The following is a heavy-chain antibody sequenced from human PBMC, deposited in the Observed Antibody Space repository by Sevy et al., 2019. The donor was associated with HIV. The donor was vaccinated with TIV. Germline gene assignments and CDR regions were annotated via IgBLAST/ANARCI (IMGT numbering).Heavy chain of an antibody. CDR3: ARDAAGGTTNSGMDV. Sequence: GPVKVSCKASGYTFTDDYLHWVRQAPGQGLEWMGRIYPNSGGTNYAQKFQGRVTMTRDTSISTAYMELSRLRPDDTAVYFCARDAAGGTTNSGMDVWGQGTTVTVSS. J-gene: IGHJ6*02. D-gene: IGHD1-7*01. CDR2: IYPNSGGT. CDR1: GYTFTDDY. V-gene: IGHV1-2*06.